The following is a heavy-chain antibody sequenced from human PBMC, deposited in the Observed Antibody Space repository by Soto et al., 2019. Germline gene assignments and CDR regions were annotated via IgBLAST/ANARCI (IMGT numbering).Heavy chain of an antibody. CDR2: IIPIFGTA. V-gene: IGHV1-69*01. CDR1: GGTFSSYA. J-gene: IGHJ6*02. D-gene: IGHD3-22*01. Sequence: QVQLVQSGAEVKKPGSSVKVSCKASGGTFSSYAISWVRQAPGQGLEWMGGIIPIFGTANYAQKFQGRVTITADESTSTAYMAVSSLRSEDTAVYYCARGPYYDSSGYYLNSMKYYYYGMDVWGQGTTVTVSS. CDR3: ARGPYYDSSGYYLNSMKYYYYGMDV.